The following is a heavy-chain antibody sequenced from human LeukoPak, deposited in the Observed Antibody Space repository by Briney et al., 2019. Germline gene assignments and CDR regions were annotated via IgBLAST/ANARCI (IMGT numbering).Heavy chain of an antibody. Sequence: ASVKVSCKASGYTFTTYDITWVRQATGQGLEWMGWMNPNSGNTAYAQKFQGRVTITRNTSISTAYMELSSLRSEDTAVYYCAREDYYDSGSNDYWGQGTLVTVSS. J-gene: IGHJ4*02. D-gene: IGHD3-22*01. CDR3: AREDYYDSGSNDY. CDR1: GYTFTTYD. CDR2: MNPNSGNT. V-gene: IGHV1-8*03.